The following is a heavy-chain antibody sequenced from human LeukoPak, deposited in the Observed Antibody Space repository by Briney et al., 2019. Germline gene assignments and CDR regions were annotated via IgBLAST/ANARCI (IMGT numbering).Heavy chain of an antibody. CDR3: ARSHSSSWDRVSSMAFDI. CDR2: IYTSGST. D-gene: IGHD6-13*01. J-gene: IGHJ3*02. CDR1: GGSISSYY. V-gene: IGHV4-4*07. Sequence: SETLSLTCTVSGGSISSYYWSWIRQPAGKGLEWIGRIYTSGSTNYNPSLKSRVTMSVDTSKNQFSLKLSSVTAAHTAVYYCARSHSSSWDRVSSMAFDIWGQGTMVTVPS.